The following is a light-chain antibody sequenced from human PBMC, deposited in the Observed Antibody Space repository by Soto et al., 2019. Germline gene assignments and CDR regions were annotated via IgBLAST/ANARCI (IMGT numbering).Light chain of an antibody. CDR3: QQSYSTPFT. CDR1: QSISSY. CDR2: AAS. J-gene: IGKJ3*01. V-gene: IGKV1-39*01. Sequence: DIQMTQSPSSLSASVGDRVTITCRASQSISSYLNWYQQKPGKAPKLLIYAASSLQSGVPSRFSGSGSGTEGTLTISSLQPEDFATYYCQQSYSTPFTFGPGTKVDIK.